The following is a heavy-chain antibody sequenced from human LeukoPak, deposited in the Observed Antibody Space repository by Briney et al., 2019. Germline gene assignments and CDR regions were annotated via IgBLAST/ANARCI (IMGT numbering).Heavy chain of an antibody. J-gene: IGHJ4*02. D-gene: IGHD6-6*01. CDR1: GFTFSSNW. CDR3: VAIVAARPR. V-gene: IGHV3-74*01. Sequence: GGSLRLSCAASGFTFSSNWMYWVRQAPGNGLVWISRIDSDGSTTNFADSVKGRFTISRDNSKNTLFLQMTSLRAEDTGVYHCVAIVAARPRWGQGTLVTVSS. CDR2: IDSDGSTT.